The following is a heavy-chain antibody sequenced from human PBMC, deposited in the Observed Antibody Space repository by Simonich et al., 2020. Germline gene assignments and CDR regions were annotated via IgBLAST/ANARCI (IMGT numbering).Heavy chain of an antibody. CDR1: GFTFSSYW. V-gene: IGHV3-7*01. Sequence: EVQLVESGGGLVQPGGSLRLSCAASGFTFSSYWMSWVRQAPGRGLEWVANIKQDGSEKYYVDSVKGRFTISRDYCKNSLYLQMNSLRAECTAVYYVARDGLGTAYYYYMDVWGKGTTVTVSS. D-gene: IGHD7-27*01. CDR3: ARDGLGTAYYYYMDV. J-gene: IGHJ6*03. CDR2: IKQDGSEK.